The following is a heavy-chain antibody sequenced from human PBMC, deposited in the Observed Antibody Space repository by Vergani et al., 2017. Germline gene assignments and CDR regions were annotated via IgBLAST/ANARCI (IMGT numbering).Heavy chain of an antibody. Sequence: EVQLVESGGGLVPPGRSLRLSCAASGFSFGDYAMTWVRQAPGKGLEWVAFIRKKAYGGTTEYAASVKGRFTISRDDSKRLAYLQLSGLKTEDTAVYFCSRGRGYSFGYSDYWGRGTLVTVSS. CDR2: IRKKAYGGTT. J-gene: IGHJ4*02. V-gene: IGHV3-49*04. CDR1: GFSFGDYA. D-gene: IGHD5-18*01. CDR3: SRGRGYSFGYSDY.